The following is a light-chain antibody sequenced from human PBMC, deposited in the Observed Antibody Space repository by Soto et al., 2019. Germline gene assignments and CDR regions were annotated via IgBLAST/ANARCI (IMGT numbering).Light chain of an antibody. CDR3: QQSNNWPWT. CDR2: KTS. Sequence: DTQMTQSPSTLSASVGYRVTITCRASQSIGSWLAWYQQKPGKAPKLLIYKTSILENGVPSRFSGSGSGTEFTLTISSMQSEDFAVYYCQQSNNWPWTFGKGTKVDIK. V-gene: IGKV1-5*03. CDR1: QSIGSW. J-gene: IGKJ1*01.